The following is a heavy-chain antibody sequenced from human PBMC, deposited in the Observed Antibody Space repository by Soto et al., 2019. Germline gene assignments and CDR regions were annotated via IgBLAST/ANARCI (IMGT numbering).Heavy chain of an antibody. CDR1: GGSFSGYY. D-gene: IGHD6-13*01. CDR2: INHSGST. Sequence: QVQLQQWGAGLLKPSETLSLTCAVYGGSFSGYYWSWIRQPPGKGLEWIGEINHSGSTNYNPSLKSRVTISVDTSKNQFSLKLSSVTAADTAVYYCARGGGGIAAAGYYFAYWGQGTLVTVSS. CDR3: ARGGGGIAAAGYYFAY. V-gene: IGHV4-34*01. J-gene: IGHJ4*02.